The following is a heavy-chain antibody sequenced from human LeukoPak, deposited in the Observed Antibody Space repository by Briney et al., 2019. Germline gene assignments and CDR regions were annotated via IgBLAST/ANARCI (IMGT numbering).Heavy chain of an antibody. J-gene: IGHJ6*02. CDR1: GFTFGDYS. Sequence: GRSLGLLCRVSGFTFGDYSMTWVRQAPGKGLEWGGFIRSKAYGGTTEFAASVKGRFTISRDDSKSIAYLQMNSLKTEHTAVYYCTTYDPSNYYGMDVWGQGTTVTVS. CDR2: IRSKAYGGTT. D-gene: IGHD5-12*01. CDR3: TTYDPSNYYGMDV. V-gene: IGHV3-49*04.